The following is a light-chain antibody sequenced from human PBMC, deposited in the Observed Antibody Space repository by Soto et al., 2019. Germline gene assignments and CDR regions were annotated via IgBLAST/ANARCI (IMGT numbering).Light chain of an antibody. CDR3: QQYNNWPLT. J-gene: IGKJ4*01. Sequence: EMVMTQSPATLYVSPGERATLSCRASQSVSSNLAWYQQKPGQAPRLLIHDASTRATGIPARFSGSGSGTEVTLNISSLQSEDFAVYYCQQYNNWPLTFGGGTKVEIK. V-gene: IGKV3-15*01. CDR1: QSVSSN. CDR2: DAS.